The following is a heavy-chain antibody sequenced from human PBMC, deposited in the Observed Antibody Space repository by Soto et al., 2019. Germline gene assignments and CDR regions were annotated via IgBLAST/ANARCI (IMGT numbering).Heavy chain of an antibody. D-gene: IGHD3-3*01. CDR2: ISSSGSTI. J-gene: IGHJ6*03. V-gene: IGHV3-11*01. Sequence: GGSLRLSCAASGFTFSDYYMSWIRQAPGKGLEWVSYISSSGSTIYYADSVKGRFTISRDNAKNSLYLQMTNMDPVDTATYYCARIRHDFWSGYLPPAMDYYYYMDVWGKGTTVTVSS. CDR3: ARIRHDFWSGYLPPAMDYYYYMDV. CDR1: GFTFSDYY.